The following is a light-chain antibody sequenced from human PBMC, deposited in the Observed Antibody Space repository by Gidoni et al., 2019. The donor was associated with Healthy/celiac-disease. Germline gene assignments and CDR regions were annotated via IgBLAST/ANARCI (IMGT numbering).Light chain of an antibody. Sequence: DIQMTQSHSTLSASVGDRVTIPCRASQSISSWLAWYQQKPGKAPKLLIYKASSLESGVPSRFSGSGSGTEFTLTISSLQPDDFATYYCQQYNSYSQTFGQGTKLEIK. CDR1: QSISSW. V-gene: IGKV1-5*03. CDR2: KAS. CDR3: QQYNSYSQT. J-gene: IGKJ2*01.